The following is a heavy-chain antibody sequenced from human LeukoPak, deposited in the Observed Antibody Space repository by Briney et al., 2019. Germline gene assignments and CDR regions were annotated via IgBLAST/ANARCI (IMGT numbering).Heavy chain of an antibody. CDR2: MNPNSGNT. J-gene: IGHJ4*02. D-gene: IGHD6-19*01. Sequence: ASVKVSCKASGYTYTSYDINWVRQATGQGLEWMGWMNPNSGNTGYAQKFQGRVTMTRNTSISTAYMELSSLRSEDTAVYYCARGVPAGYSSGLYYFDYWGQGTLVTVSS. CDR1: GYTYTSYD. V-gene: IGHV1-8*01. CDR3: ARGVPAGYSSGLYYFDY.